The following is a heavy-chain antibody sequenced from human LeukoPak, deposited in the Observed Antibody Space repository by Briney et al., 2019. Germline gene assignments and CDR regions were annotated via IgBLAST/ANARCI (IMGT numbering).Heavy chain of an antibody. CDR3: TTPSPDTAMDDH. V-gene: IGHV3-15*01. CDR2: IKSKTDGGTT. CDR1: GFTFSNAW. J-gene: IGHJ4*02. D-gene: IGHD5-18*01. Sequence: GGSLRLSCAASGFTFSNAWMSWVRQAPGKGLEWVGRIKSKTDGGTTDYAAPVKGRFTISRDDSKNTLYLQMNSLKTEDTAVYYCTTPSPDTAMDDHWGQGTLVTVSS.